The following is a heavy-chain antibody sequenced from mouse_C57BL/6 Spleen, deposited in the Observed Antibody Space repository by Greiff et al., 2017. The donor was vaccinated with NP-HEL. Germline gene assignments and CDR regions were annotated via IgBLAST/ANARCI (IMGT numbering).Heavy chain of an antibody. CDR1: GYTFTSYW. J-gene: IGHJ3*01. V-gene: IGHV1-53*01. CDR2: INPSNGGT. D-gene: IGHD3-1*01. Sequence: QVQLQQPGTELVKPGASVKLSCKASGYTFTSYWMHWVKQRPGQGLEWIGNINPSNGGTNYNEKFKSKATLTVDKSSSTAYMQFSSLTSEDSAVYYCARTRGGLAWFAYWGQGTLVTVSA. CDR3: ARTRGGLAWFAY.